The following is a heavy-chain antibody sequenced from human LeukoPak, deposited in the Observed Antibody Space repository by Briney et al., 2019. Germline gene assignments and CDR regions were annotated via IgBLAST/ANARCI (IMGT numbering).Heavy chain of an antibody. CDR2: ISYDGSNK. D-gene: IGHD2-2*01. CDR1: GFTFSSYA. Sequence: GGSLRLSCAASGFTFSSYAMHWVRQAPGKGLEWVAVISYDGSNKCYADSVKGRFTISRDNSKNTLYLQMNSLRAEDTAVYYCARSPGAYCSSTSCYSFDYWGQGTLVTVSS. J-gene: IGHJ4*02. CDR3: ARSPGAYCSSTSCYSFDY. V-gene: IGHV3-30-3*01.